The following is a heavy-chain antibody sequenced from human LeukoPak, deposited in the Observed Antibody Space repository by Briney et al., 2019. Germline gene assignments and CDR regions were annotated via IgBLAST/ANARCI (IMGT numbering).Heavy chain of an antibody. D-gene: IGHD6-13*01. J-gene: IGHJ6*03. CDR2: ISYDGSNK. CDR3: ARDLEYSSSWSPYYYYYYMDV. V-gene: IGHV3-30*04. CDR1: GFTFSSYA. Sequence: GGSLRLSCAASGFTFSSYAMHWVRQAPGKGLGWVAVISYDGSNKYYADSVKGRFTISRDNSKNTLYLQMNSLRAEDTAVYYCARDLEYSSSWSPYYYYYYMDVRGKGTTVTVSS.